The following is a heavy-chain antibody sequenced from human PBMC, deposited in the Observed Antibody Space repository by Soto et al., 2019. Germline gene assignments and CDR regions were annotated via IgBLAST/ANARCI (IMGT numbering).Heavy chain of an antibody. CDR2: ISAYNGNT. D-gene: IGHD5-12*01. CDR3: ATLVGALRDGYNWGLDY. V-gene: IGHV1-18*01. J-gene: IGHJ4*02. Sequence: ASVKVSCKASGYTFTSYGISWVRQAPGQGLEWMGWISAYNGNTNYAQKLQGRVTMTTDTSTSTAYMELSSLRSEDTAVYYCATLVGALRDGYNWGLDYWGQGTLVTVSS. CDR1: GYTFTSYG.